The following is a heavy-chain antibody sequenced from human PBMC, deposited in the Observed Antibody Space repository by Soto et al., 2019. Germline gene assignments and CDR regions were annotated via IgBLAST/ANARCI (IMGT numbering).Heavy chain of an antibody. CDR2: ISSNGGST. CDR3: ARMVYYYYYYMDV. V-gene: IGHV3-64*01. J-gene: IGHJ6*03. CDR1: GFTFSSYA. Sequence: EGSLRLSCAAAGFTFSSYAMHWVRQAPGKGLEYVSAISSNGGSTYYANSVKGRFTISRDNSKNTLYLQMGSLRAQDMAVYYCARMVYYYYYYMDVWGKGTTVTVSS. D-gene: IGHD2-8*01.